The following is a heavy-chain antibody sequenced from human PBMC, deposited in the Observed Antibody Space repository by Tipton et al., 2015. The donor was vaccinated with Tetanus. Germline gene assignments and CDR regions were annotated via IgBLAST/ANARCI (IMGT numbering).Heavy chain of an antibody. J-gene: IGHJ6*02. CDR2: IYYNGNT. CDR1: RGSINSGTFY. Sequence: TLSLTCTVSRGSINSGTFYWDWIRQPPGKGLEWIGNIYYNGNTLENPSLKGRVTLSLDKSKNQFSLKLRSVTAADTAVYYCARDSNFYSYSYKGMDVWGQGTTVTVSS. CDR3: ARDSNFYSYSYKGMDV. D-gene: IGHD4-11*01. V-gene: IGHV4-39*07.